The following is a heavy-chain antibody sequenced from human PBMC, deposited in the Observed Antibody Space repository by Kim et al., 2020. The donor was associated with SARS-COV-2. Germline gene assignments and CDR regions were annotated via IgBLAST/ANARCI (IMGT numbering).Heavy chain of an antibody. J-gene: IGHJ5*02. V-gene: IGHV4-34*01. CDR2: INHSGST. Sequence: SQTLSLTCAVYGGSFSGYYWSWIRQPPGKGLEWIGEINHSGSTNYNPSLKSRVTISVDTSKNQFSLKLSSVTAADTAVYYCARAPPHIQWLVRGYWFDPWGQGTLVTVSS. CDR3: ARAPPHIQWLVRGYWFDP. CDR1: GGSFSGYY. D-gene: IGHD6-19*01.